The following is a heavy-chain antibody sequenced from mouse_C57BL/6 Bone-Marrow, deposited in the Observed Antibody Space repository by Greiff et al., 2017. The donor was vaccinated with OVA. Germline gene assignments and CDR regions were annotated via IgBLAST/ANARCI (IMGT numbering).Heavy chain of an antibody. Sequence: QVQLQQSGAELMKPGASVKLSCKATGYTFTGYWIEWVKQRPGHGLEWIGEILPGSGSTNYNEKFKGKATFTADTSSNTAYMQISSLTTEDSAIYDCARGYYGSSYDYFDYWGQGTTLTVSS. J-gene: IGHJ2*01. V-gene: IGHV1-9*01. CDR2: ILPGSGST. CDR3: ARGYYGSSYDYFDY. CDR1: GYTFTGYW. D-gene: IGHD1-1*01.